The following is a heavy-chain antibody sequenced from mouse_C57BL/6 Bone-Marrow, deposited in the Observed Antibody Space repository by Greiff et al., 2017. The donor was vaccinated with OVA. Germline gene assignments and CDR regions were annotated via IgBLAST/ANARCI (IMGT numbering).Heavy chain of an antibody. CDR2: INPYNGGT. CDR1: GYTFTDYY. CDR3: ARAYYSNYVAWFAY. V-gene: IGHV1-19*01. Sequence: EVQLQQSGPVLVKPGASVKMSCKASGYTFTDYYMNWVKQSHGKSLEWIGVINPYNGGTSYNQKFKGKATLTVDKSSSTAYMELNSLTSADSAVYYGARAYYSNYVAWFAYWGQGTLVTVSA. D-gene: IGHD2-5*01. J-gene: IGHJ3*01.